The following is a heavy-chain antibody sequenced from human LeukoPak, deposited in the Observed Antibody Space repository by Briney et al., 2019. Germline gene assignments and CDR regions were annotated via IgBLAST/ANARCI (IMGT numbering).Heavy chain of an antibody. CDR3: ARGVPGGDYDFWSGYYNY. V-gene: IGHV1-2*02. J-gene: IGHJ4*02. CDR1: GYTFTGYY. D-gene: IGHD3-3*01. CDR2: INPNSGGT. Sequence: ASVKVSCRASGYTFTGYYMHWVRQAPGQGLEWMGWINPNSGGTNYAQKFQVRVTMTMDTSINTAYMELSRLGSDDTAVYYCARGVPGGDYDFWSGYYNYWGQGTLVTVSS.